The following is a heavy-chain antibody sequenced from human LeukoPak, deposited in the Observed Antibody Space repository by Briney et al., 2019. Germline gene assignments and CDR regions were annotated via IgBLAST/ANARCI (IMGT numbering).Heavy chain of an antibody. D-gene: IGHD6-19*01. Sequence: PGGSLRLSCAASGFTVSSKYMSWVRQAPGKGLEWVSVIYGGGSTFYADSVKGRFTISRDNSRNTLFLQMNSLRAEDTAVYYCAGDHDSSGWYVFDYWGQGTLVTVSS. CDR2: IYGGGST. V-gene: IGHV3-53*01. CDR1: GFTVSSKY. CDR3: AGDHDSSGWYVFDY. J-gene: IGHJ4*02.